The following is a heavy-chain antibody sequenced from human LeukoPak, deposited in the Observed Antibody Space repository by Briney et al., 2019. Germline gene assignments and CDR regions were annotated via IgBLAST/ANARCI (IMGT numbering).Heavy chain of an antibody. V-gene: IGHV3-48*04. CDR3: AKVHNTLTRRERHAFDS. J-gene: IGHJ3*02. D-gene: IGHD1-14*01. CDR1: TVTFSSST. Sequence: GGSLRLSCAAATVTFSSSTMSWVRQAPGKGLEWVSYISSSGSTIYYADSVKGRFTISRDNAKNSLYLQMNSLRAEDLAVYYCAKVHNTLTRRERHAFDSWGQGTMVTVSS. CDR2: ISSSGSTI.